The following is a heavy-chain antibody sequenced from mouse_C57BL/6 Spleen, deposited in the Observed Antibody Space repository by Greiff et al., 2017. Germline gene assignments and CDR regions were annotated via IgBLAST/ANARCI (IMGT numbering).Heavy chain of an antibody. CDR2: IDPENGDT. V-gene: IGHV14-4*01. CDR3: TTWLYGNYGYFDV. Sequence: VQLQQSGAELVRPGASVKLSCTASGFNIKDDYMHWVKQRPEQGLEWIGWIDPENGDTEYASKFQGKATITADTSSNTAYLQLSSLTSEDTDVYYGTTWLYGNYGYFDVWGTGTTVTVSS. D-gene: IGHD2-1*01. J-gene: IGHJ1*03. CDR1: GFNIKDDY.